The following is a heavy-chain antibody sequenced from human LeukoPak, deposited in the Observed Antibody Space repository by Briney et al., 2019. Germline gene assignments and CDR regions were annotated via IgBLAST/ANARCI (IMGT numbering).Heavy chain of an antibody. CDR1: GFTFSTSW. Sequence: PGGSLRLSCAASGFTFSTSWMHWVRQAPGKGLVWVSQINSDGGRPRYADSVKGRLTISRDNAKNTVYLQMNSLRTDDTAMYYCARGRNGLFDYWGHGTLVTVRS. D-gene: IGHD5-24*01. CDR3: ARGRNGLFDY. J-gene: IGHJ4*01. CDR2: INSDGGRP. V-gene: IGHV3-74*01.